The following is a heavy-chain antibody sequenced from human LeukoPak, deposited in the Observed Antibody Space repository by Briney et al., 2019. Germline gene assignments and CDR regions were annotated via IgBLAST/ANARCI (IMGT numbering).Heavy chain of an antibody. J-gene: IGHJ4*02. CDR3: AKDKGSYLTYYFHY. CDR2: ISYDGSNK. Sequence: GGSLRLSCAASGFTFSSYGMSWVRQAPGKGLEWVAVISYDGSNKYYADSVKGRFTISRDNSKNTLYLQMNSLRAEDTAVYYCAKDKGSYLTYYFHYWGQGTLVTVSS. V-gene: IGHV3-30*18. CDR1: GFTFSSYG. D-gene: IGHD1-26*01.